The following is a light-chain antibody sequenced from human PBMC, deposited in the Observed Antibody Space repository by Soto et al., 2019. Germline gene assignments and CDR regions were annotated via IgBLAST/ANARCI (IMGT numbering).Light chain of an antibody. CDR1: QGIRND. CDR3: LQDYNYPWT. CDR2: AAS. Sequence: AIQMTQSPSSLSVTVGDRVTITCRASQGIRNDLGWYQQKPGKAPKLLIYAASSLQSGVPSRFSGSGSGTDFTLTISSLQPEDFATYYCLQDYNYPWTFGQGTKVDIK. V-gene: IGKV1-6*01. J-gene: IGKJ1*01.